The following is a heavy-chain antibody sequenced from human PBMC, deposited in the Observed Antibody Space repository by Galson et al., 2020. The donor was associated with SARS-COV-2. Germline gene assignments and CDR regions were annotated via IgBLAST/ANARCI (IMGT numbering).Heavy chain of an antibody. Sequence: ASVKVSCKASGYTFLSYSITWVRQAPGQGLEWMGWISTINGNPTYAQSLQGRVTLTTDTSTSTAYMELRSLRSDDTALYYCARGNTYVDSWGQGTLVNVSS. CDR3: ARGNTYVDS. J-gene: IGHJ4*02. V-gene: IGHV1-18*01. CDR2: ISTINGNP. CDR1: GYTFLSYS. D-gene: IGHD5-18*01.